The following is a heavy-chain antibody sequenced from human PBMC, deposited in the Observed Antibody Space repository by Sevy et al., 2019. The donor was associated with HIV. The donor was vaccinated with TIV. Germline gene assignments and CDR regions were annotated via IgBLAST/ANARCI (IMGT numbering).Heavy chain of an antibody. J-gene: IGHJ4*02. V-gene: IGHV4-4*07. CDR2: IYSSGST. Sequence: SETLSLTCTVSGSIRNYYWSWIRQPAGMGLEWIGRIYSSGSTNYNPSLRSRVTMSVDTSKNQFSLKLSSVTAADTAIYYCARHSPTSGHDYWGQGTLVTVSS. D-gene: IGHD2-15*01. CDR1: GSIRNYY. CDR3: ARHSPTSGHDY.